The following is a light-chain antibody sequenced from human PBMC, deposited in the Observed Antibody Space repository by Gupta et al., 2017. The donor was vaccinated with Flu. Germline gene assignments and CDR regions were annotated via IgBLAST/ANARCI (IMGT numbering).Light chain of an antibody. CDR2: DVS. V-gene: IGKV3-15*01. Sequence: EIVMTQSPATLSVSPGERATLSCRASQSVSSNLAWYQQKPGQAPRLLIYDVSTRASDIPARFSGSGSGTEFTLTISSRQSEDFAIYYCHQYNNWRTFGQGTKVEIK. CDR1: QSVSSN. J-gene: IGKJ1*01. CDR3: HQYNNWRT.